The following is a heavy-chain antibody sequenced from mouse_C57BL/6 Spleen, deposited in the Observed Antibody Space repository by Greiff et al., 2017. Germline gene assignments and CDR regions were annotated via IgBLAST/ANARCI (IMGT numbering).Heavy chain of an antibody. CDR2: IDPETGGT. J-gene: IGHJ3*01. CDR3: TRVKDGYYAWFAY. Sequence: QVQLQQSGAELVRPGASVTLSCKASGYTFTDYEMHWVKQTPVHGLEWIGAIDPETGGTAYNQKFKGKAILTADKSSSTAYMELRSLTSEDSAVYYCTRVKDGYYAWFAYWGQGTLVTVSA. V-gene: IGHV1-15*01. CDR1: GYTFTDYE. D-gene: IGHD2-3*01.